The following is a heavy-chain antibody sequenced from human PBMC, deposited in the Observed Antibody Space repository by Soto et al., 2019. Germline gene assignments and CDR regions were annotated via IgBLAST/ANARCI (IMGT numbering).Heavy chain of an antibody. CDR3: AKDIGFQQHLFVFDL. D-gene: IGHD3-10*02. CDR2: IIPMFSSS. J-gene: IGHJ4*02. V-gene: IGHV1-69*13. Sequence: SVKVSCKASGGTFSDYAFSWVRQAPGQGLEWMGGIIPMFSSSSFAQKFQGRLTITADDSTSTAYMSLSSLGSADTAMYYCAKDIGFQQHLFVFDLWGPGTLVTVPS. CDR1: GGTFSDYA.